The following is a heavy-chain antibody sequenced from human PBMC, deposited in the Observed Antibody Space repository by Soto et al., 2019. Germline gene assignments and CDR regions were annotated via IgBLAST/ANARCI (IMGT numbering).Heavy chain of an antibody. CDR1: GFPFSSYW. J-gene: IGHJ5*02. Sequence: GGSLRLSCAASGFPFSSYWMSWVRQAPGKGLQWVANIKQDGSEKYYVDSVKGRFTISRDNAKNSLYLQMNSLRAEDTAVYYCARVFSDWFDRWGQGTLVTVSS. D-gene: IGHD3-3*02. CDR2: IKQDGSEK. CDR3: ARVFSDWFDR. V-gene: IGHV3-7*01.